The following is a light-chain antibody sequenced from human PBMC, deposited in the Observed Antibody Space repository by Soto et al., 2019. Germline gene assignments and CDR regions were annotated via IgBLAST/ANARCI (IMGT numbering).Light chain of an antibody. CDR3: GQYYSYSRLT. CDR2: ETS. Sequence: DIQMTQSPSTLSASVGDRVTITCRASQTINNWLAWYQQKPGKAPKVLIYETSTLQGGVPSRFSGSGSGTEFTLAISSLLPDDVASSYCGQYYSYSRLTFGGGTKVEIK. CDR1: QTINNW. V-gene: IGKV1-5*03. J-gene: IGKJ4*01.